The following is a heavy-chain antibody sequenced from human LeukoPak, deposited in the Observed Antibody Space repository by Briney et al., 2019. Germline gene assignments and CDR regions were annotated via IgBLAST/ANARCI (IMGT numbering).Heavy chain of an antibody. D-gene: IGHD2-21*02. CDR3: ARYEQRPGVTASDP. Sequence: GRSLRLSCAASGFTFNSYWMVWVRQAPGKGLVWVSCINPDGSWTLHADSVKGRFAISRDYARNTLYLQRNRLGVEDTAMYYCARYEQRPGVTASDPWSQGTLVTVSS. CDR2: INPDGSWT. J-gene: IGHJ5*02. CDR1: GFTFNSYW. V-gene: IGHV3-74*01.